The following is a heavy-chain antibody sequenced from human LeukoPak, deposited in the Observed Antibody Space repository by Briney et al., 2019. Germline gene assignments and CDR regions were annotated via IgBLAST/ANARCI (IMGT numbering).Heavy chain of an antibody. J-gene: IGHJ4*02. CDR3: ARDLDRYSSSWYELDY. CDR1: AFTFSTYS. CDR2: IWYDGSNK. V-gene: IGHV3-33*01. Sequence: PGRSLRLSCTAAAFTFSTYSLHWVRQAPCKGLEWVVVIWYDGSNKYYADSVKGRFTISRDNSKNTLYLQMNSLRAEDTAVYYCARDLDRYSSSWYELDYWGQGTLVTVSS. D-gene: IGHD6-13*01.